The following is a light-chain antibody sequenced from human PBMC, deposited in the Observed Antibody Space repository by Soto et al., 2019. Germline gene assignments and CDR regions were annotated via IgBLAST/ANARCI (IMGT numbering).Light chain of an antibody. V-gene: IGKV3-15*01. CDR1: QSVSSN. J-gene: IGKJ5*01. CDR2: GAA. Sequence: EIVMTQSPATLSVSPGERATLSCRASQSVSSNLAWYQQKPGQAPRLLIYGAATRATGIPARFSGSRSGTEFTLTISSLHSEDFAVYYCQQYNNWPPITFGQGTRLAIK. CDR3: QQYNNWPPIT.